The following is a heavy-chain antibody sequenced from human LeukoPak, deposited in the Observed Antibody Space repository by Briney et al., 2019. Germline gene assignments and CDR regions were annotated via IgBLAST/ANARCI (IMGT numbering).Heavy chain of an antibody. CDR2: ISAYNGNT. CDR3: ARGPCGGDCYWVDY. J-gene: IGHJ4*02. Sequence: ASVKVSCKASGYTFTSYGISWVRQAPGQGLVWMGWISAYNGNTNYAQKFQGRVTMTTDTSTSTAYMEVRSLRSDDTAVYYCARGPCGGDCYWVDYWGQGTLVTVSS. D-gene: IGHD2-21*01. CDR1: GYTFTSYG. V-gene: IGHV1-18*01.